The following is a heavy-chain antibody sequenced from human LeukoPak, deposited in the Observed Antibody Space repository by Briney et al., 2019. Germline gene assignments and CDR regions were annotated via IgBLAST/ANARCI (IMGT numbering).Heavy chain of an antibody. D-gene: IGHD2-2*01. CDR1: GFTFSSYS. V-gene: IGHV3-21*01. CDR3: ARDYCSSTSCYARLYYFDY. CDR2: ISSSSSYI. Sequence: GSLRLSCAASGFTFSSYSMNWVRQAPGKGLEWVSSISSSSSYIYYADSVKGRFTISRDNAENSLYLQMDSLRAEDTAVYYCARDYCSSTSCYARLYYFDYWGQGTLVTVSA. J-gene: IGHJ4*02.